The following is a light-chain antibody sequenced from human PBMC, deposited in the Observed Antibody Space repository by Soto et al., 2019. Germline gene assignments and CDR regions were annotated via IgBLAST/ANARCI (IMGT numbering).Light chain of an antibody. CDR2: GAS. J-gene: IGKJ2*01. CDR1: RRISSAY. V-gene: IGKV3-20*01. Sequence: EVVLTQSPGTLSLSPGERATLSCRASRRISSAYLAWYQQKPGQAPRLPIYGASTRATDIPDRFTGSGSATDFTLIISRLEPEDFADYYDLQSGNSPLTFGQGPRLEIK. CDR3: LQSGNSPLT.